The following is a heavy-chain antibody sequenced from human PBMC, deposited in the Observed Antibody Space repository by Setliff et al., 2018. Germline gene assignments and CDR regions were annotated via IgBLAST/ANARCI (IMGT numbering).Heavy chain of an antibody. V-gene: IGHV4-4*02. J-gene: IGHJ4*02. CDR2: IYHDGNTKFNPSV. CDR3: VKGGGRYHSDS. Sequence: LSLTCAVSGVSVNSLTWWSWVRQTPGKGLEWIGEIYHDGNTKFNPSVNYNPSLKGRVTISIDKSKNQFSLKLTSVTAADTALYYCVKGGGRYHSDSWGQGTLVTVS. D-gene: IGHD1-1*01. CDR1: GVSVNSLTW.